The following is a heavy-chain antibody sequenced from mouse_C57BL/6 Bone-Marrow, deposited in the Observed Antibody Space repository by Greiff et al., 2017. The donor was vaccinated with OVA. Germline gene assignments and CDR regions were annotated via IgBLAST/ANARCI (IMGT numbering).Heavy chain of an antibody. D-gene: IGHD2-4*01. CDR3: IYYDYGYAMDY. V-gene: IGHV1-15*01. CDR2: IDPETGGT. Sequence: VQLQQSGAELVRPGASVTLSCKASGYTFTDYEMHWVKQTPVHGLEWIGAIDPETGGTAYNQKFKGKAILTADKSSSTAYMELRSLTSEDSAVYYCIYYDYGYAMDYWGKGTSVTVSS. CDR1: GYTFTDYE. J-gene: IGHJ4*01.